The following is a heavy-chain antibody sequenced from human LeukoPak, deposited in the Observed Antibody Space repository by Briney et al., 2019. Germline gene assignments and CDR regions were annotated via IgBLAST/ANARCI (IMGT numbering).Heavy chain of an antibody. CDR1: GGSISSGGYY. J-gene: IGHJ4*02. CDR3: ARDFIAQSPIPAY. CDR2: IYYSGST. V-gene: IGHV4-31*03. D-gene: IGHD6-13*01. Sequence: PSETLSLTCTVSGGSISSGGYYWSWIRQHPGKGLEWIGYIYYSGSTYYNPSLKSRVTISVDTSKNQFSLKLSSVTAADTAVYYCARDFIAQSPIPAYWGQGTLVSVSS.